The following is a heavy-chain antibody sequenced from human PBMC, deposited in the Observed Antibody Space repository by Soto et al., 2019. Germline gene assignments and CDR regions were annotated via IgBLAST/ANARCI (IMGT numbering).Heavy chain of an antibody. CDR2: ISGRGDDT. J-gene: IGHJ4*02. CDR3: ARAQPTYSSSYFDY. D-gene: IGHD3-22*01. CDR1: GCTFSSYA. V-gene: IGHV3-23*01. Sequence: EVQLLESGGDLVQPGGSLRLSCAASGCTFSSYAMSWVRQAPGKGLEWVSTISGRGDDTYYTDSVKGRFTISRDNSKNTLYVHMNSLRAEDTAVYYCARAQPTYSSSYFDYWGQGTLVTVSS.